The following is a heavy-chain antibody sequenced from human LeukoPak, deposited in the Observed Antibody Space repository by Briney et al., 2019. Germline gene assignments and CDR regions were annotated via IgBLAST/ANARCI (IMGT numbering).Heavy chain of an antibody. CDR3: ARAPAKGWYYFDY. CDR1: GGSISSYY. CDR2: IYYSGKT. D-gene: IGHD6-19*01. J-gene: IGHJ4*02. Sequence: PSETLSLTCTVSGGSISSYYWSWLRQPPGKGLEWLGYIYYSGKTNYNPSRKSRVTISVDTCKNQFSLRLRSVTAADTAVYYCARAPAKGWYYFDYWGQGTLVTDCS. V-gene: IGHV4-59*01.